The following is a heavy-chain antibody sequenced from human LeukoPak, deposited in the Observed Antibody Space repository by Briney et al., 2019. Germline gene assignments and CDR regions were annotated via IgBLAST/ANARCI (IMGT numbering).Heavy chain of an antibody. J-gene: IGHJ4*02. D-gene: IGHD1-26*01. Sequence: GGSLRLSCAASGFIFSDYWMSWVRQAPGKGLEWVSGITGSGSGGRTYYADSVKGRFTISRDNSKNTMYLQMSSLRAEDTAVYYCAKAGSIRFDYWGQGALVTVSS. CDR2: ITGSGSGGRT. CDR1: GFIFSDYW. CDR3: AKAGSIRFDY. V-gene: IGHV3-23*01.